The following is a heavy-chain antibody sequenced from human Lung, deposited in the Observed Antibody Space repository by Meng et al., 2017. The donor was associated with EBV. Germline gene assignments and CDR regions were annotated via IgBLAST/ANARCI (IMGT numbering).Heavy chain of an antibody. D-gene: IGHD1-26*01. J-gene: IGHJ4*02. CDR3: ARDPDSAVCENGSR. CDR1: GYTFTSFA. CDR2: INTNTGNP. Sequence: QVQLVHSGSELKTPGASVKVSCKASGYTFTSFAMIWVRQAPGQGIEWMGWINTNTGNPTYAQNITGRNVFTLDTSVSTAYLQTSSLKAEDTAVYYCARDPDSAVCENGSRGGEGTLVTVSA. V-gene: IGHV7-4-1*02.